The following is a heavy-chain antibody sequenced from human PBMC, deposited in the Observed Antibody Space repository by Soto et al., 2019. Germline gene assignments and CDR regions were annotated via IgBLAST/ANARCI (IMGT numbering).Heavy chain of an antibody. D-gene: IGHD6-6*01. V-gene: IGHV1-18*01. CDR1: GYTFTTYG. Sequence: GASVKVSCKASGYTFTTYGINWVRQAPGQGLEWMGWISVYNGNTNYAQKLQGRVTMTTDTSTSTAYMELRSLRSDDTAVYYCARGRIAALPGWFDLWGQGTLVTVSS. CDR3: ARGRIAALPGWFDL. J-gene: IGHJ5*02. CDR2: ISVYNGNT.